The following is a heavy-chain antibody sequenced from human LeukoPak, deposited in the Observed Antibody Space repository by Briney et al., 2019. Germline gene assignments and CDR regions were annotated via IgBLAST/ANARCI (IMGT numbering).Heavy chain of an antibody. V-gene: IGHV4-34*01. CDR1: GGSFSGYS. J-gene: IGHJ5*02. CDR2: MNYSGST. CDR3: ARGQFIYGTNNWFDP. D-gene: IGHD1-1*01. Sequence: SETLSLTCEVHGGSFSGYSWSWIRQPPGKGLEWIGDMNYSGSTNYNPSLKSRVTISVDTSKNQVSLKLSSVTAADTASYYGARGQFIYGTNNWFDPWGQGTLVTVSS.